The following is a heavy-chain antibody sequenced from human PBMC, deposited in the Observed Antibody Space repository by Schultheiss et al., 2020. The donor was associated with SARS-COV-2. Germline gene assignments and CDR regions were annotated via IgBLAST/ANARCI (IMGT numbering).Heavy chain of an antibody. CDR2: ITSSSSHI. J-gene: IGHJ4*02. V-gene: IGHV3-21*01. CDR1: GFDFSGYS. CDR3: APIFGVAAAYFEY. Sequence: GESLKISCAASGFDFSGYSMNWVRQAPGKGLEWVSWITSSSSHIYNADSLKGRFTISRDNAKNSLYLQMNSLRAEDTAVYYCAPIFGVAAAYFEYWGQGTLVTVSS. D-gene: IGHD3-3*01.